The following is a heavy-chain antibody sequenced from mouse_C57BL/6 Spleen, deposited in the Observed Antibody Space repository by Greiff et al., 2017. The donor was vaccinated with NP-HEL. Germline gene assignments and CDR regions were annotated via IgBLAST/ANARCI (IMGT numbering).Heavy chain of an antibody. CDR3: AKNQIDLDYAMDY. Sequence: QVQLKQSGPGLVQPSQSLSITCTVSGFSLTSYGVHWVRQSPGKGLEWLGVIWRGGSTDYNAAFMSRLSITKDNSKSQAFFKMNSLQADDTAIYYCAKNQIDLDYAMDYWGQGTSVTVSS. CDR1: GFSLTSYG. J-gene: IGHJ4*01. CDR2: IWRGGST. V-gene: IGHV2-5*01.